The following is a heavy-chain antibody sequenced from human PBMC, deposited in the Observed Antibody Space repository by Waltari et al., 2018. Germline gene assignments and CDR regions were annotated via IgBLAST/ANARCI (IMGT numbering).Heavy chain of an antibody. V-gene: IGHV4-4*02. CDR2: IHGSGRS. D-gene: IGHD2-15*01. J-gene: IGHJ4*02. CDR3: ARDRGRGLYLDS. CDR1: GDSISGSYW. Sequence: VQLQESGPGLVKPSGTLSVTCAVSGDSISGSYWWSWVRQPPGKGLEWIGQIHGSGRSNYNPSLESRVTVSIDTSNNPFSLKVTCATAADTAVYYCARDRGRGLYLDSWGQGTLVTVSP.